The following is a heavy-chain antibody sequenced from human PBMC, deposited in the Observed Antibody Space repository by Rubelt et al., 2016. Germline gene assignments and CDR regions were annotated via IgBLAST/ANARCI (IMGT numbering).Heavy chain of an antibody. CDR3: ARHVENCSSISCYLYGMDV. D-gene: IGHD2-2*01. Sequence: EVQLVQSGAEVKKPGESLKISCKGSGYSFTSYWIGWVRQMPGKGLEWMGIIYPGDSDTRYSPSFQGQVTISADKSISTAYLQWSSLKASDTAMYYCARHVENCSSISCYLYGMDVWGQGTTVTVSS. J-gene: IGHJ6*02. V-gene: IGHV5-51*01. CDR2: IYPGDSDT. CDR1: GYSFTSYW.